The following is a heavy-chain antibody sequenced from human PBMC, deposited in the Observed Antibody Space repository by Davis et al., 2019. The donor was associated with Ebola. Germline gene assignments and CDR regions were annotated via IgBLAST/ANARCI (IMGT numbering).Heavy chain of an antibody. CDR2: IKQDGSEK. CDR1: GFTFSSYW. Sequence: PGGSLRLSCAASGFTFSSYWMSWVRQAPGKGLEWVANIKQDGSEKYYVDSVKGRFTISRDNAKNSLYLQMNSLRAEDTAVYYCARFLSLPYDFWSGCDYWGQGTLVTVSS. D-gene: IGHD3-3*01. CDR3: ARFLSLPYDFWSGCDY. J-gene: IGHJ4*02. V-gene: IGHV3-7*01.